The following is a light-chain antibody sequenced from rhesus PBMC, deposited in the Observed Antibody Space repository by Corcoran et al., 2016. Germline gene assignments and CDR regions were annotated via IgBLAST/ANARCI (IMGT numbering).Light chain of an antibody. CDR1: SSVSTTY. V-gene: IGKV3-35*01. CDR3: QQGNGIPYS. Sequence: EIVLTQSPTSMAVSQGERVTISCTASSSVSTTYLHWYQQKPGFPPRLFIHRTSRLASGAPFRFSGSGSGTSYTLTITSMETEDAANYYCQQGNGIPYSFGQGTKVEIK. CDR2: RTS. J-gene: IGKJ2*01.